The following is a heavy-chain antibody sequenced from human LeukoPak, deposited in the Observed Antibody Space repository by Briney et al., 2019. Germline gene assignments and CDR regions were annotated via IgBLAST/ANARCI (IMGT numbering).Heavy chain of an antibody. CDR3: ARVSSSWNYFDY. J-gene: IGHJ4*02. CDR2: INWNGGST. V-gene: IGHV3-20*04. CDR1: GLTFDDYG. Sequence: GGSLRLSCAASGLTFDDYGMSWVRQAPGKGLEWVSGINWNGGSTGYADSVKGRFTISRDNAKNSLYLQMNSLRAEDTALYYCARVSSSWNYFDYWGQGTLVTVSS. D-gene: IGHD6-6*01.